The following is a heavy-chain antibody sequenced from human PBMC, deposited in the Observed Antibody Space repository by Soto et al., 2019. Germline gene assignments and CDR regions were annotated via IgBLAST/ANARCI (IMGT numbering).Heavy chain of an antibody. V-gene: IGHV3-23*01. Sequence: EVQLLESGGGLVQPGGSLRLSCAASGFTFSSYAMSWVRQAPGKGLEWVSAISGSGGSTYYADSVKGRFTISRDNSKNTLYLQMNSLRAEDTAVYYCAKDYERSYYYDSSGYYAADYCGQGTLVTVSS. J-gene: IGHJ4*02. CDR3: AKDYERSYYYDSSGYYAADY. CDR2: ISGSGGST. CDR1: GFTFSSYA. D-gene: IGHD3-22*01.